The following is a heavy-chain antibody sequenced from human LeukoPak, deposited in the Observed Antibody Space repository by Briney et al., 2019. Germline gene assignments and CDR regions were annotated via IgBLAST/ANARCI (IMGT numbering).Heavy chain of an antibody. CDR3: ARDLGYSYGLNPDY. V-gene: IGHV3-66*01. D-gene: IGHD5-18*01. CDR2: IYSGCST. J-gene: IGHJ4*02. CDR1: GFTVSSNY. Sequence: GGSLRLSCAASGFTVSSNYMSWVRQAPGKGLEWVSVIYSGCSTYYADSVKGRFTISRDNSKNTLYLQMNSLRAEDTAVYYCARDLGYSYGLNPDYWGQGTLVTVSS.